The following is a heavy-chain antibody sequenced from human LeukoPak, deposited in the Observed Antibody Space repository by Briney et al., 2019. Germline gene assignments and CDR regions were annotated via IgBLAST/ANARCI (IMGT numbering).Heavy chain of an antibody. J-gene: IGHJ4*02. CDR2: ISGSGGST. D-gene: IGHD6-25*01. CDR3: AKDFLTVTAGWDY. Sequence: GGSLRLSCAASGFTFSIYSMSWVRQAPGKGLEWVSGISGSGGSTYYADSVRRRFTISRDNSNNTLLLQMNILRADAAAVYYCAKDFLTVTAGWDYWREGRLVSVPS. CDR1: GFTFSIYS. V-gene: IGHV3-23*01.